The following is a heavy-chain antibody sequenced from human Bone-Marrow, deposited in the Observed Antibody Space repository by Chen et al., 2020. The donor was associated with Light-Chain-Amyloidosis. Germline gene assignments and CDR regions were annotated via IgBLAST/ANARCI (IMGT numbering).Heavy chain of an antibody. D-gene: IGHD5-12*01. V-gene: IGHV5-51*01. CDR3: ARRRDGYHCDY. CDR1: GYTFPNYW. Sequence: EVQLEQSGPEVKQPGESLKISCKGSGYTFPNYWIGWVRQLPGKGLVWMGGIDPDDSDATYSPSFEGQVTISADNSITTAYLQGRRLKASDTAMYYCARRRDGYHCDYWGQGTLGTVSS. J-gene: IGHJ4*02. CDR2: IDPDDSDA.